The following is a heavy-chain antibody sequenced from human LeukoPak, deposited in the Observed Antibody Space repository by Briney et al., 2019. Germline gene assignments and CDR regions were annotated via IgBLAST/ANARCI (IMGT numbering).Heavy chain of an antibody. D-gene: IGHD3-10*01. CDR2: ISHVGNNK. J-gene: IGHJ4*02. Sequence: PGRSLRLSCAASGFSFSSYALHWVRQAPGKGLQWVAVISHVGNNKHYADSVKGRFTISRDNSKNALNLQMDSLGAEDTAVYYCARGWLRGVILVGYFDCWGQGTLVTVSS. CDR3: ARGWLRGVILVGYFDC. V-gene: IGHV3-30-3*01. CDR1: GFSFSSYA.